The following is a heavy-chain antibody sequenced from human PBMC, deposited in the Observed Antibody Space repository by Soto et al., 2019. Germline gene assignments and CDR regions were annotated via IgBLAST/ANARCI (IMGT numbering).Heavy chain of an antibody. CDR2: IYYSGST. CDR3: ARAYSSWYWDY. D-gene: IGHD6-13*01. V-gene: IGHV4-31*03. CDR1: GGSIISRGFY. Sequence: SETLSVTCTVSGGSIISRGFYWTLIRQHPGKGLEWIGYIYYSGSTYYNPSLKSRVTISPDTSKNQFSLKLDSVTAADTAVYYCARAYSSWYWDYWGQGTLVTVSS. J-gene: IGHJ4*02.